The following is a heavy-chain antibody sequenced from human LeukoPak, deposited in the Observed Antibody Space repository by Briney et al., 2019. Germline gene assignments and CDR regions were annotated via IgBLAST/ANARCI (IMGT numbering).Heavy chain of an antibody. Sequence: ASVKVSCKASGYTFTSYGISWVRQAPGQGLEWMGWISAYNGNTNYAQKLQGRVTMTTDTSTSTAYMELRSLRSDDTAVYYYARGPPYYYGSGELWDNWFDPWGQGTLVTVSS. V-gene: IGHV1-18*01. CDR1: GYTFTSYG. CDR3: ARGPPYYYGSGELWDNWFDP. CDR2: ISAYNGNT. J-gene: IGHJ5*02. D-gene: IGHD3-10*01.